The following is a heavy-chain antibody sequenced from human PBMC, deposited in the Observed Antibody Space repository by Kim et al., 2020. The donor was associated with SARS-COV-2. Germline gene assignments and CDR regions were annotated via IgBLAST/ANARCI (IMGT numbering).Heavy chain of an antibody. Sequence: GGSLRLSCAASGFTFSTYGMSWVRQAPGKGLEWVSAISPGGGSTFYADSVKGRFTISRDNSRNTLYLQTNNLRADDTAVYYCAKTRAVGTHWFDPWGQGTLVTVSS. CDR3: AKTRAVGTHWFDP. CDR1: GFTFSTYG. J-gene: IGHJ5*02. D-gene: IGHD1-1*01. CDR2: ISPGGGST. V-gene: IGHV3-23*01.